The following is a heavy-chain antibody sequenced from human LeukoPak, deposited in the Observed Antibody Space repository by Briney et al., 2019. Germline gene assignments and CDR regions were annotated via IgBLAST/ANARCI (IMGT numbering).Heavy chain of an antibody. Sequence: PGGSLRLSCAASGFTFSSYGMSWVRQAPGKGLEWVSAISGSGGSTYYADSVKGRFTISRDNSKNTLYLQMNSLRAEDTAVYYCAKARGTYYYDSSGYSLDYWGQGTLVTVSS. D-gene: IGHD3-22*01. V-gene: IGHV3-23*01. CDR2: ISGSGGST. J-gene: IGHJ4*02. CDR1: GFTFSSYG. CDR3: AKARGTYYYDSSGYSLDY.